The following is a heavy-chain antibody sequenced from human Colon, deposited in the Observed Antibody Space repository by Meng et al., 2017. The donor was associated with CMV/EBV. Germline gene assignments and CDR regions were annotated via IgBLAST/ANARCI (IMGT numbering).Heavy chain of an antibody. CDR1: GGTFSSYT. CDR3: ARRGERGYSYGLYGMDV. V-gene: IGHV1-69*05. Sequence: SVMVSCKASGGTFSSYTISWLRLAPGQGLEWMGGIIPIFGTANYAQKFQGRVTITTDESTSTAYMELNSLIYEDTAVYYCARRGERGYSYGLYGMDVWGQGTTVTVSS. CDR2: IIPIFGTA. J-gene: IGHJ6*02. D-gene: IGHD5-18*01.